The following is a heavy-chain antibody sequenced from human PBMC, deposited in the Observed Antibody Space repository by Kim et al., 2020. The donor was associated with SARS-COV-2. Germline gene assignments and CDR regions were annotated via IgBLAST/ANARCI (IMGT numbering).Heavy chain of an antibody. CDR3: AREHRWYSSSSQIRGFDY. Sequence: SETLSLTCAVYGGSFSGYYWSWIRQPPGKGLEWIGEINHSGSTNYNPSLKSRVTISVDTSKNQFSLKLSSVTAADTAVYYCAREHRWYSSSSQIRGFDYWGQGTLVTVSS. CDR1: GGSFSGYY. V-gene: IGHV4-34*01. CDR2: INHSGST. J-gene: IGHJ4*02. D-gene: IGHD6-6*01.